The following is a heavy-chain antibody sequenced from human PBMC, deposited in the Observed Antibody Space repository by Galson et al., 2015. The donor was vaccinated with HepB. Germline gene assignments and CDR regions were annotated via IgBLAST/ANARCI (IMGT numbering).Heavy chain of an antibody. J-gene: IGHJ4*02. D-gene: IGHD3-10*01. Sequence: PLGVACAASAFNVSIHTLHWAVQAQREGLGWGAVISYDGSNRSYADSVKGRFTISRDNSKITLDLQMNSLRAEDTAVYYCASLVGSITMVRGVQSYWGQGTLVTVSS. CDR3: ASLVGSITMVRGVQSY. V-gene: IGHV3-30*08. CDR2: ISYDGSNR. CDR1: AFNVSIHT.